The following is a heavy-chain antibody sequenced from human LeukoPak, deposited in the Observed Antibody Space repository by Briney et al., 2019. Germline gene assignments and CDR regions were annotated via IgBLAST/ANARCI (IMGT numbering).Heavy chain of an antibody. J-gene: IGHJ4*02. CDR3: ARRTVVVVAADY. Sequence: PSETLSLTCAVYGGSFSGYYWSWIRQPPGKGLEWIGEINHSGSTNYNPSLKSRVTISVDTSKNQFSLKLSSVTAADTAVYYCARRTVVVVAADYWGQGTLVTVSS. CDR2: INHSGST. D-gene: IGHD2-15*01. CDR1: GGSFSGYY. V-gene: IGHV4-34*01.